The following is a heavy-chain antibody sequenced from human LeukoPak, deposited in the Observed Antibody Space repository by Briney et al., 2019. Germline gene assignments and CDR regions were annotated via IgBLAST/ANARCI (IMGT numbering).Heavy chain of an antibody. D-gene: IGHD1-7*01. V-gene: IGHV1-2*02. CDR3: SYGQELFSDF. CDR2: INPKSGAT. J-gene: IGHJ4*02. CDR1: GYTFTDHY. Sequence: ASVKVSCKASGYTFTDHYIHWVRQAPGQGLEWKGWINPKSGATKYAQGFQGRVTMTRDTSTSTAYMELKRLKSDDRAVYFCSYGQELFSDFWGQGTLVTVSS.